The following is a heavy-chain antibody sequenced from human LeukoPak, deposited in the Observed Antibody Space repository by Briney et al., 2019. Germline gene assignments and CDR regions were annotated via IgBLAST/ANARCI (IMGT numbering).Heavy chain of an antibody. V-gene: IGHV4-34*01. D-gene: IGHD3-10*01. CDR1: GGSFSGYY. CDR3: ARGLCSWFGELHCFLGLNWFDP. J-gene: IGHJ5*02. CDR2: INHSGST. Sequence: SETLSLTCAVYGGSFSGYYWSWIRQPPGKGLEWIGEINHSGSTNYNPPLKSRVTISVDTSKNQFSLKLSSVTAADTAVYYCARGLCSWFGELHCFLGLNWFDPWGQGTLVTVSS.